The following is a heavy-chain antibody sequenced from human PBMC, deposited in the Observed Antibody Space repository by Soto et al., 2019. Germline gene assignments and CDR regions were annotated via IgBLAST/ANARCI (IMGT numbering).Heavy chain of an antibody. V-gene: IGHV1-69*13. CDR2: IIPIFGTA. Sequence: SVKVSCKAAGGTFGSYAISWVRQAPGQGLEWMGGIIPIFGTANYAQKFHGRVTITADESTSTAYMELSSLRSEDTAVYYCAREDYDFWSGYQYYYYYGMDVWGQGPTVTVSS. J-gene: IGHJ6*02. CDR1: GGTFGSYA. CDR3: AREDYDFWSGYQYYYYYGMDV. D-gene: IGHD3-3*01.